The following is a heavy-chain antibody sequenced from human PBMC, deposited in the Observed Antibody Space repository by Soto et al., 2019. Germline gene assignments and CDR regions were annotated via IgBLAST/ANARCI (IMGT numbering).Heavy chain of an antibody. CDR2: ISGSGGNT. CDR1: GFTFSNYA. J-gene: IGHJ2*01. D-gene: IGHD2-2*01. V-gene: IGHV3-23*01. Sequence: EVQLLESGGDLVQPGGSLRLACAASGFTFSNYAMSWVRQPPGKGLEWGSAISGSGGNTYYADSVKGRFTISRDNAKNSLYRQMNSVRAEDTAVDYWAKRAVPAGSGNYWYIDLWGRGTLVNVSS. CDR3: AKRAVPAGSGNYWYIDL.